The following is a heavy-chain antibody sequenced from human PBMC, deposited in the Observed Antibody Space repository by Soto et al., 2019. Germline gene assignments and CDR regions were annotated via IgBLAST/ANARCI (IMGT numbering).Heavy chain of an antibody. J-gene: IGHJ4*02. CDR2: ISYDGSNK. CDR1: GFTFSSYG. V-gene: IGHV3-30*03. CDR3: RALVY. D-gene: IGHD6-13*01. Sequence: QVQLVESGGGVVQPGRSLRLSCAASGFTFSSYGMHWVRQAPGKGLEWVAVISYDGSNKYYADSVKGRFTISRDNSKNTLYLQMNSLRAEDTDVYYCRALVYWGQGTLVTVSS.